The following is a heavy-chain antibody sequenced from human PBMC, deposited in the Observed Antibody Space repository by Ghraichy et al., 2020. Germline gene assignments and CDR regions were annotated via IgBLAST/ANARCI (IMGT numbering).Heavy chain of an antibody. CDR3: ARVVVVTDPNYYYYGMDV. Sequence: GESLNISCAASGFTFSSYSMNWVRQAPGKGLEWVSYISSSSSTIYYADSVKGRFTISRDNAKNSLYLQMNSLRDEDTAVYYCARVVVVTDPNYYYYGMDVWGQGTTVTVSS. CDR1: GFTFSSYS. D-gene: IGHD3-22*01. V-gene: IGHV3-48*02. CDR2: ISSSSSTI. J-gene: IGHJ6*02.